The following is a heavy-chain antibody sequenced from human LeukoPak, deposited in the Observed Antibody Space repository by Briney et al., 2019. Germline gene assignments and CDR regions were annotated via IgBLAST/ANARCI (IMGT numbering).Heavy chain of an antibody. CDR1: GYSISSGYY. Sequence: SETLSLTCTVSGYSISSGYYWGWIRQPPGKGLEWIGSIYHSGSTYYNPSLKSRVTISVDTSKNQFSLKLSSVTAADTAVYYCAREDVGYYYYYMDVWGKGTTVTVSS. CDR2: IYHSGST. J-gene: IGHJ6*03. CDR3: AREDVGYYYYYMDV. V-gene: IGHV4-38-2*02.